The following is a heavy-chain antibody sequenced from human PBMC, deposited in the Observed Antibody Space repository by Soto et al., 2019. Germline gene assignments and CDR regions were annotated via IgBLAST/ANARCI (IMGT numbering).Heavy chain of an antibody. CDR2: IRSKAYGGTT. J-gene: IGHJ4*02. D-gene: IGHD4-17*01. CDR1: GFTFGDYA. CDR3: TRLRDDYGDYVDY. Sequence: GGSLRLSCTASGFTFGDYAMSWVRQAPGKGLEWVGFIRSKAYGGTTEYAASVKGRFTISRDDSKSIAYLQMNSLKTEDTAVYNCTRLRDDYGDYVDYWGQGTLVTVSS. V-gene: IGHV3-49*04.